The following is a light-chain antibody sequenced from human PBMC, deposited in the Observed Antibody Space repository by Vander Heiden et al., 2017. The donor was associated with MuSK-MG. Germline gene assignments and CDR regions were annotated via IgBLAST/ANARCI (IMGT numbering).Light chain of an antibody. Sequence: QSVLTQPPSVSGAPGQRVTISCTGSSSNIGAGYDVHWYQQLPGTAPKLLIYGNSNRPSGVPDRFSGSKYGTSAYPAINGLQAEDEADYYGQSYDSNLSGLQVVFGGGTKLTVL. CDR2: GNS. CDR1: SSNIGAGYD. CDR3: QSYDSNLSGLQVV. J-gene: IGLJ2*01. V-gene: IGLV1-40*01.